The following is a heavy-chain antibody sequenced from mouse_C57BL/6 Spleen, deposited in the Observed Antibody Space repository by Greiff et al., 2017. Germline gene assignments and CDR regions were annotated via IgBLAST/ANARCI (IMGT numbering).Heavy chain of an antibody. J-gene: IGHJ4*01. CDR3: ARSLMDRAMDY. D-gene: IGHD2-14*01. CDR1: GYAFSSYW. V-gene: IGHV1-80*01. CDR2: IYPGDGDT. Sequence: QVQLQQSGAELVKPGASVKISCKASGYAFSSYWLNWVKQRPGKGLEWIGQIYPGDGDTNYNGKFKGKATLTADKSSSTAYLQLSSLTSEDSAVYFCARSLMDRAMDYWGQVTSVTVSS.